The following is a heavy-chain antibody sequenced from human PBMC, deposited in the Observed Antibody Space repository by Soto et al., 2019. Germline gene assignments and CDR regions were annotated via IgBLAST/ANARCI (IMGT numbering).Heavy chain of an antibody. CDR1: GFTFSDYG. J-gene: IGHJ4*02. V-gene: IGHV3-30*18. CDR2: ISYDGDNQ. D-gene: IGHD3-10*01. CDR3: ANDLPLRIVMVRGVNGPGYDY. Sequence: QVQLVESGGGVVQPGRSLRLSCAASGFTFSDYGMHWVRQAPGKGLEWVAVISYDGDNQYYVDSVKGRFTISRDNSKNTLYLQMTSLRAEDTAVYYCANDLPLRIVMVRGVNGPGYDYWGQGILVTVSS.